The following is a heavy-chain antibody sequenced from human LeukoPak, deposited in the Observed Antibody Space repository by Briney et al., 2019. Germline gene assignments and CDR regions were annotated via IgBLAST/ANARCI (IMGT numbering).Heavy chain of an antibody. V-gene: IGHV4-61*01. J-gene: IGHJ4*02. Sequence: SETLSLTCTVSGGSVSSGSYYWSWIRQPPGKGLVWIGYIYYSGSTNYNPSLKSRVTISVDTSKNQFSLKLSSVTAADTAVYYCARVVTTYYYDSSGDYFDYWGQGTLVTVSS. CDR1: GGSVSSGSYY. D-gene: IGHD3-22*01. CDR3: ARVVTTYYYDSSGDYFDY. CDR2: IYYSGST.